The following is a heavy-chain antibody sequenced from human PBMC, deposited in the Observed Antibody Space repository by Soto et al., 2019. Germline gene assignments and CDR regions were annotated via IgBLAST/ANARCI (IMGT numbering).Heavy chain of an antibody. CDR2: IYYSGST. J-gene: IGHJ4*02. CDR3: ARQGPRITIFGVVSYFDY. D-gene: IGHD3-3*01. Sequence: KPSETLSLTCTVSGGSISSSSYYWGWIRQPPGKGLEWIGSIYYSGSTYYNPSLKSRVTISVGTSKNQFSLKLSSVTAADTAVYYCARQGPRITIFGVVSYFDYWGQGTLVTVSS. CDR1: GGSISSSSYY. V-gene: IGHV4-39*01.